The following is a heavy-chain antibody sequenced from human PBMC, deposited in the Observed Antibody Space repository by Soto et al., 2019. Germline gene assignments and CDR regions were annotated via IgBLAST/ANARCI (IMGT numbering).Heavy chain of an antibody. Sequence: QVQLVQSGAEVQKPGASVKVSCKASGYTFTGYYMHWVRQAPGQVLAWMGCINPNSGGTHYAQKVQGSVTMTRDTSISAAYMELSRLRSDDTAVYYCARVGYSSSPFGGPGLDHWGQGTLVTVSS. J-gene: IGHJ5*02. CDR1: GYTFTGYY. D-gene: IGHD6-13*01. CDR2: INPNSGGT. V-gene: IGHV1-2*02. CDR3: ARVGYSSSPFGGPGLDH.